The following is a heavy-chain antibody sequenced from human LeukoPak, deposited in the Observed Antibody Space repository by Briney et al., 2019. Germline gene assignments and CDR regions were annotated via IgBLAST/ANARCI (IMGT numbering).Heavy chain of an antibody. D-gene: IGHD3-10*01. V-gene: IGHV3-30*02. Sequence: GGSLRLSCAASGFTFSSYGMHWVRQAPGKGLEWVAFIRYDGSNKYYADSVKGRFTISRDNSKNTLYLQMNSLRAEDTAVYYCAKDKGFGELLSYYYMDVWGKGTTVTVSS. CDR2: IRYDGSNK. CDR1: GFTFSSYG. J-gene: IGHJ6*03. CDR3: AKDKGFGELLSYYYMDV.